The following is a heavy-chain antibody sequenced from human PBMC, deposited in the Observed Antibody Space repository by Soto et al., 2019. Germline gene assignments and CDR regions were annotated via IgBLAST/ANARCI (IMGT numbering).Heavy chain of an antibody. CDR2: IDPSDSYT. CDR1: GYTFTDYW. D-gene: IGHD6-19*01. J-gene: IGHJ5*02. Sequence: PGESLKISCTGSGYTFTDYWIYWVRQMPGKGLEWMGRIDPSDSYTNYSPSFQGHVTISVDKSISTAYLSWSSLKASDTAMYYCARQVAGSFRWLDPWGQGTLVTVSS. V-gene: IGHV5-10-1*01. CDR3: ARQVAGSFRWLDP.